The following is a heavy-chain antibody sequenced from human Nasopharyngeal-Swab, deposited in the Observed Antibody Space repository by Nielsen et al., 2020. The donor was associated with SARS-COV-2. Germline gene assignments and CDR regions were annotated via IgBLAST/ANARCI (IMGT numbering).Heavy chain of an antibody. CDR3: AKKQPMYSSSAGKWYGMDV. Sequence: GGSLRLSCAASGFSCIDSALHWVRQGSGKGLEWVGRIRSKSNGYETTYAASVRGRFTMSRDDVKNTAYLQMNSLRAEDTAVYYCAKKQPMYSSSAGKWYGMDVWGQGTTVTVSS. D-gene: IGHD6-6*01. CDR2: IRSKSNGYET. CDR1: GFSCIDSA. J-gene: IGHJ6*02. V-gene: IGHV3-73*01.